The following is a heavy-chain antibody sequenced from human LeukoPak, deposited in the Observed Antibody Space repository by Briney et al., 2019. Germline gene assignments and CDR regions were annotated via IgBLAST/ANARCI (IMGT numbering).Heavy chain of an antibody. CDR2: MNPDNVDT. V-gene: IGHV1-8*01. Sequence: ASVKVSCKPSRHTFNRYVINGVRQAAGQRVEWRGWMNPDNVDTGYAQKFQRRVTMTRDTSISTTYMGLSGLTAEDTAVYYCARPPGYCRIPRNHIASCYYWYFDLWGRGTLVTVSS. CDR1: RHTFNRYV. CDR3: ARPPGYCRIPRNHIASCYYWYFDL. J-gene: IGHJ2*01. D-gene: IGHD2-15*01.